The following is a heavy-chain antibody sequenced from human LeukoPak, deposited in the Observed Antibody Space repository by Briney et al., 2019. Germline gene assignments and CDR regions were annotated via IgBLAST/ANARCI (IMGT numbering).Heavy chain of an antibody. CDR2: IYYTGST. J-gene: IGHJ5*02. Sequence: SETLSLTCTVSGGSISTYYCSWIRQPPGRVLGWIGSIYYTGSTSYNPSLKSRVTMSLDASKNHFSLKLHSVTHADTAVYYCARGGNYWPQWWFDPWGRGTLVSVSS. CDR3: ARGGNYWPQWWFDP. CDR1: GGSISTYY. D-gene: IGHD1-26*01. V-gene: IGHV4-59*01.